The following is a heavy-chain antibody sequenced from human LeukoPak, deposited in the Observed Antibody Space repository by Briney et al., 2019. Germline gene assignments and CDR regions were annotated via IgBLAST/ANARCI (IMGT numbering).Heavy chain of an antibody. CDR1: GGTFSRYA. V-gene: IGHV1-69*04. D-gene: IGHD3-10*01. J-gene: IGHJ6*02. Sequence: ASVKVSCKASGGTFSRYAISWVRQAPGQGLEWMGRIIPILGIVNYAQKFQGRVTITADKSTSTAYMELSSLRSDDTAVYYCARSPGITMVRGVTVLDVWGQGTTVTVSS. CDR2: IIPILGIV. CDR3: ARSPGITMVRGVTVLDV.